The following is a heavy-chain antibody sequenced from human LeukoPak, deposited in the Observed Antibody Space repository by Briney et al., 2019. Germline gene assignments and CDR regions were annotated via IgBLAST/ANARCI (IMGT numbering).Heavy chain of an antibody. V-gene: IGHV3-23*01. D-gene: IGHD1-26*01. CDR2: ISGSGGST. CDR1: GFTFSSYA. Sequence: GGSLRLSCAAPGFTFSSYAMSWVRQAPGKGLEWVSVISGSGGSTYSADSVKGRFTISRDNSKNTLYLQTNSLRAEDTAVYFCAKSQDGGRLFHFDYWGQGTLVTVSS. CDR3: AKSQDGGRLFHFDY. J-gene: IGHJ4*02.